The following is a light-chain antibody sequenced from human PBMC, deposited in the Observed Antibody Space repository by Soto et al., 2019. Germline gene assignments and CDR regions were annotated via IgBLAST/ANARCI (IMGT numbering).Light chain of an antibody. CDR1: QSISSY. V-gene: IGKV1-39*01. CDR2: AAS. CDR3: QQSYSTPPWT. Sequence: DIQMTQSPSSLSASVGDRVTITCRASQSISSYLNWYQQKPGKAPKLLIYAASSLQSGVPSRFSGSGSATHFTLTISSLQPEDFATYYCQQSYSTPPWTFGQGTKVEIK. J-gene: IGKJ1*01.